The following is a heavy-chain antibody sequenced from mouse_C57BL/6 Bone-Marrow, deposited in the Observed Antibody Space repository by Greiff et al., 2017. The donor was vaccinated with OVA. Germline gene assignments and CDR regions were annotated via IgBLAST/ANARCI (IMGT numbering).Heavy chain of an antibody. CDR3: ARRGWDGYYAY. Sequence: QVQLQQPGAELVRPGSSVKLSCKASGYPFTSYWMDWVKQRPGQGLEWIGWIFPGSGSTYYNEKFKGKATLTVDKSSSTAYMLLSSLTSEDSAVYFCARRGWDGYYAYWGQGTLVTVSA. CDR1: GYPFTSYW. CDR2: IFPGSGST. J-gene: IGHJ3*01. D-gene: IGHD2-3*01. V-gene: IGHV1-75*01.